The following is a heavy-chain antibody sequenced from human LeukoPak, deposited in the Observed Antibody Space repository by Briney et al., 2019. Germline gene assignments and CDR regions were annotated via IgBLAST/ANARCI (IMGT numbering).Heavy chain of an antibody. CDR3: AREWGLQYYYDSSGYYGHWFDP. Sequence: ASVKVSCKASGYTFTSYGISWVRQAPGQGLEWMGWISAYNGNTNYAQKLQGRVTMTTDTSTSTAYMELRSLRSDDTAVYYCAREWGLQYYYDSSGYYGHWFDPWGQGTLVTVSS. D-gene: IGHD3-22*01. J-gene: IGHJ5*02. V-gene: IGHV1-18*01. CDR1: GYTFTSYG. CDR2: ISAYNGNT.